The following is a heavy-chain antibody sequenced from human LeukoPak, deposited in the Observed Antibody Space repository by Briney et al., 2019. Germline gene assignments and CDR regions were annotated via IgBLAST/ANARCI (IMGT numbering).Heavy chain of an antibody. CDR3: ANRAVTTYFDY. J-gene: IGHJ4*02. Sequence: GGSLRLSCAASGFIFSNYAMSWVRQVPGRGLEWVSTISSRGDSTYVADSVKGRFTISRDNSKNSLYLQMNTVRAEDTAVYYCANRAVTTYFDYWGQGTLVTVPS. CDR2: ISSRGDST. D-gene: IGHD4-17*01. CDR1: GFIFSNYA. V-gene: IGHV3-23*01.